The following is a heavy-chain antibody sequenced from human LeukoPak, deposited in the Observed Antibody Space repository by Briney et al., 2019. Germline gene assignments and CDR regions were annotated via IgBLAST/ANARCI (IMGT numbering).Heavy chain of an antibody. Sequence: GGSLRLSCAASGFTVSSNYMSWVRQAPGKGLEWVSVIYSGGSTYYADSVKGRFTISRDKSKNTLYLQMNSLRAEDTAVYYCARDMHYGSGCYYNGWAFDYWGQGTLVTVSS. D-gene: IGHD3-10*01. CDR1: GFTVSSNY. CDR3: ARDMHYGSGCYYNGWAFDY. V-gene: IGHV3-53*01. CDR2: IYSGGST. J-gene: IGHJ4*02.